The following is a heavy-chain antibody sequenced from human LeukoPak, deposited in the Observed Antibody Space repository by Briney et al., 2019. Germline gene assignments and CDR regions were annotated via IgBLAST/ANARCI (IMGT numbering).Heavy chain of an antibody. CDR1: GFTFSSYA. CDR3: ARDHAASITIFGVDPLNWFDP. CDR2: ISYDGSNK. J-gene: IGHJ5*02. D-gene: IGHD3-3*01. Sequence: GRSLRLSCAASGFTFSSYAMHWVRQAPGKGLEWVAVISYDGSNKYYADSVKGRFTICRDNSKNTLYLQMNSLRAEDTAVYYCARDHAASITIFGVDPLNWFDPWGQGTLVTVSS. V-gene: IGHV3-30-3*01.